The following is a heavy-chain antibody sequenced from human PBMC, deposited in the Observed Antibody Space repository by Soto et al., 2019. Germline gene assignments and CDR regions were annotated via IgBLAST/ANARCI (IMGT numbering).Heavy chain of an antibody. CDR2: IYYSGST. J-gene: IGHJ5*02. V-gene: IGHV4-59*01. Sequence: SETLSLTCTVSGGSISSYYWSWIRQPPGKGLEWIGYIYYSGSTNYNPSLKSRVTISVDTSKNQFSLKLSSVTAADTAVYYCGRGPRIVVVPAAPPNWFDPWGQGTLVTVSS. D-gene: IGHD2-2*01. CDR1: GGSISSYY. CDR3: GRGPRIVVVPAAPPNWFDP.